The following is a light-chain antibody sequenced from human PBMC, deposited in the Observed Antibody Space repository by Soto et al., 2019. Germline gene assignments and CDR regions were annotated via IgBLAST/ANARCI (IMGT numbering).Light chain of an antibody. CDR1: SSDVGGYNY. CDR2: EVS. CDR3: SSYTGSTLV. J-gene: IGLJ2*01. V-gene: IGLV2-14*01. Sequence: QSVLTPPASVSGSPGQSITISCTGTSSDVGGYNYVSWFQQYPGKAPKLMVYEVSNLPSVVSNRFSGSKSDNTASLTISGLQAEDEADYYFSSYTGSTLVFGGGTKLNVL.